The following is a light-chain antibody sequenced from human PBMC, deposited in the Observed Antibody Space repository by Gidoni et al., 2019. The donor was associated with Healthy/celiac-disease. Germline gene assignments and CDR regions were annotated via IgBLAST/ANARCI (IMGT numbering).Light chain of an antibody. CDR2: AAS. Sequence: DIQMTQSPSSLSASVGDRVTITCRASQGIRDDLDWYQQKPGKAPKRLIYAASSLQSGVPSRFSGRGSGTEFTLTISSLQPEDFATYYCLQHNSYPWTFXXXTKVEIK. V-gene: IGKV1-17*01. CDR1: QGIRDD. J-gene: IGKJ1*01. CDR3: LQHNSYPWT.